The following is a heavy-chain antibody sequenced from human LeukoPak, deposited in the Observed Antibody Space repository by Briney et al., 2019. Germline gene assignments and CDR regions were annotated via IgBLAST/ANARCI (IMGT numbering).Heavy chain of an antibody. D-gene: IGHD2-2*01. V-gene: IGHV1-18*04. Sequence: ASVKVSCKASGYTFTSYGISWVRQAPGQGLEWMGWISAYNGNTNYAQKLQGRVTMTTDTSTSTAYMELRSLRSDDTAVYYCARDLVVPAAIEGTPNWFDPWGQETLVTVSS. CDR2: ISAYNGNT. J-gene: IGHJ5*02. CDR1: GYTFTSYG. CDR3: ARDLVVPAAIEGTPNWFDP.